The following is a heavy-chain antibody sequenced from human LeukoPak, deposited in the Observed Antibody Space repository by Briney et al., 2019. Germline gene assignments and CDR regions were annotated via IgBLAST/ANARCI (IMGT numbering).Heavy chain of an antibody. Sequence: PSETLSLTCTVSGGSISSYYWSWIRQPPGKGLEWIGYIYYSGSTNYNPSLKSRVTIPVDTSKNQFSLKLSSVTAADTAVYYCARGYYDFWSGYYYYYMDVWGKGTTVTVSS. V-gene: IGHV4-59*01. CDR2: IYYSGST. CDR1: GGSISSYY. CDR3: ARGYYDFWSGYYYYYMDV. D-gene: IGHD3-3*01. J-gene: IGHJ6*03.